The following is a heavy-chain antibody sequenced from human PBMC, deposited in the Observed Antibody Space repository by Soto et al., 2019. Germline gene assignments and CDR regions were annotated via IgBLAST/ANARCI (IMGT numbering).Heavy chain of an antibody. CDR2: IIPIFGTE. V-gene: IGHV1-69*01. J-gene: IGHJ6*02. D-gene: IGHD2-2*01. CDR3: STSVYCSTTRCYYYYGLDV. Sequence: QVQLVQSGAEVKKPGSSVKVSCKVSGGTFSSHSINWVRQAPGQGPEWMGGIIPIFGTENYAQKFQGRVTINADESTSTAYMELSSLTSEDTALYCCSTSVYCSTTRCYYYYGLDVWGQGTTVIVSS. CDR1: GGTFSSHS.